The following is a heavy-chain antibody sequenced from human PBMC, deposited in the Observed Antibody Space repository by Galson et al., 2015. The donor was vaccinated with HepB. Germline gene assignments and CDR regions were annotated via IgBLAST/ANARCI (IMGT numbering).Heavy chain of an antibody. CDR1: GFTFSSYR. J-gene: IGHJ6*03. CDR3: ARGGVVVPAAINYYYYYMDV. Sequence: SLRLSCAVSGFTFSSYRMTWVRLAPGKGLEWVANIKQDGNERYYVDSVKGRFTISRGNAKNSLYLQMNSLRAEDTAVYYCARGGVVVPAAINYYYYYMDVWGKGTTVTVSS. CDR2: IKQDGNER. D-gene: IGHD2-2*02. V-gene: IGHV3-7*04.